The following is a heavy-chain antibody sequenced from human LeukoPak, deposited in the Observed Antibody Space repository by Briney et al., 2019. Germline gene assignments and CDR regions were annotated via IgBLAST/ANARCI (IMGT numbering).Heavy chain of an antibody. CDR2: ISYDGGNK. CDR3: AKEHYDSLTGFMDV. J-gene: IGHJ6*02. CDR1: GFTFSSYG. V-gene: IGHV3-30*18. D-gene: IGHD3-9*01. Sequence: GRSLRLSCAASGFTFSSYGMHWVRQAPGKGLEWVAVISYDGGNKYYADSVKGRFTISRDNSKNTLYLQMNSLRAEDTAVYYGAKEHYDSLTGFMDVWGQGTTVTVSS.